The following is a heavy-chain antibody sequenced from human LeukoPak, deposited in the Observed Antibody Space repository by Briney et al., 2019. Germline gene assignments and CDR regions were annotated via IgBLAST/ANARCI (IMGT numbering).Heavy chain of an antibody. V-gene: IGHV3-23*01. CDR1: GFTFSSYA. D-gene: IGHD1-26*01. Sequence: PVGSLRLSCAASGFTFSSYARSWVRQAPGKGLEWVSAISGSGGSTYYADSVKGRFTISRHNSKNTLYLQMNSLRAEDTAVYYCATSRRGWGSYFRYYFDYWGQGTLVTVSS. CDR3: ATSRRGWGSYFRYYFDY. J-gene: IGHJ4*02. CDR2: ISGSGGST.